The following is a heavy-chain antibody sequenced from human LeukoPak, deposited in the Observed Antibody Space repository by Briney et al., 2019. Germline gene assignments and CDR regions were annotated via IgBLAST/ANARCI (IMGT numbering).Heavy chain of an antibody. Sequence: SVKVSCKASGGTFSSYAISWVRQAPGQGLEWMGRIIPILGIANYAQKFQGRVTITADKSTSTAYMELSSLRSEDTAVYYCARDHSSGWMSDYWAREPWSPSPQ. D-gene: IGHD6-19*01. CDR1: GGTFSSYA. CDR3: ARDHSSGWMSDY. CDR2: IIPILGIA. J-gene: IGHJ4*02. V-gene: IGHV1-69*04.